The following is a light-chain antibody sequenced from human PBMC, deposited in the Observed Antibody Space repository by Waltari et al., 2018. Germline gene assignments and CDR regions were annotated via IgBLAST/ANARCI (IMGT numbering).Light chain of an antibody. J-gene: IGLJ1*01. CDR3: SSYAGSNKV. V-gene: IGLV2-8*01. CDR2: EVS. CDR1: SSDVGGYNY. Sequence: QSALTQPPSASGSPGQSVTISCTGTSSDVGGYNYVSWYQQHPGNAPKLMIYEVSKRPSGVPDRFSGSKSGNTASLTVSGLQVEDEADYYCSSYAGSNKVFGTGTKVTVL.